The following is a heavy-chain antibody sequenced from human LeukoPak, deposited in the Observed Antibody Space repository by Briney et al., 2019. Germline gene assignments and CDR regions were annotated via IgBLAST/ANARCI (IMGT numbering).Heavy chain of an antibody. Sequence: PSETLSLTCAVSSYSISSGSYWGWIRQSPGKGLEWVGSIFHSGNSYYNPSLKSRLTMSVDTSKNQFSLKLTSVTAADTALYYCARVTYVDDMLYQYFDYWGQGVLVTVSS. CDR3: ARVTYVDDMLYQYFDY. D-gene: IGHD4-17*01. V-gene: IGHV4-38-2*01. CDR1: SYSISSGSY. J-gene: IGHJ4*02. CDR2: IFHSGNS.